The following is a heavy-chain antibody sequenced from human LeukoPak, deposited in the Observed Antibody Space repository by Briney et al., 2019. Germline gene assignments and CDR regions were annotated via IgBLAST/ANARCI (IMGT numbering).Heavy chain of an antibody. CDR1: GGSISSYY. Sequence: SETLSLTCTVSGGSISSYYWSWIRQPPGKGLEWIGYIYYSGSTNYNPSLKSRVTISVDTSKNQFSLKLSSVTAADTAVYYCARGGRWFDPWGQGTLVTVSS. V-gene: IGHV4-59*01. J-gene: IGHJ5*02. CDR2: IYYSGST. CDR3: ARGGRWFDP. D-gene: IGHD1-26*01.